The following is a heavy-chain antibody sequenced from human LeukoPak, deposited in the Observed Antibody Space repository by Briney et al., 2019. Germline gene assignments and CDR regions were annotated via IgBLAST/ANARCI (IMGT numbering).Heavy chain of an antibody. D-gene: IGHD3-9*01. CDR1: GFTFSSYG. CDR3: AKSHFDWLSTIDY. Sequence: GRSLRLSCAASGFTFSSYGMHWVRQAPGKGPEWVAVISYDGSNKYYADSVKGRFTISRDNSKNTLYLQMNSLRAEDTAVYYCAKSHFDWLSTIDYWGQGTLVTVSS. V-gene: IGHV3-30*18. J-gene: IGHJ4*02. CDR2: ISYDGSNK.